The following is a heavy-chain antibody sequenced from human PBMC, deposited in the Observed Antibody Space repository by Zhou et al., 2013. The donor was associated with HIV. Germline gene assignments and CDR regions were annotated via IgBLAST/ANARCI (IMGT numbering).Heavy chain of an antibody. CDR1: GYIFKSYG. CDR3: ARDPFRPQSVTSIVGPFDY. J-gene: IGHJ4*02. D-gene: IGHD3-3*01. V-gene: IGHV1-18*01. CDR2: ISGDNGDT. Sequence: QVQLVQSGAEVKKPGASVKVSCKASGYIFKSYGISWVRQAPGHGLEWMGWISGDNGDTRYAQKFQGRVTMTKDTSASTAYMEVRSLTSDDTADYYCARDPFRPQSVTSIVGPFDYWGQGTLVTVSS.